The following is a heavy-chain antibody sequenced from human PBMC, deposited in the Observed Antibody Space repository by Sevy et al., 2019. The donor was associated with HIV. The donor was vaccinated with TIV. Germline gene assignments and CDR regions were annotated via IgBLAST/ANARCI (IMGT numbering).Heavy chain of an antibody. CDR2: ISSGGSYT. Sequence: GGSLRLSCSPSGFTLSDYYMSWIRQAPGKGLEWVSYISSGGSYTNYADSVKGRFTISRDNAKNFLYLEMNNLRAEDTAVYYCARDWRYYGGQYFDYWGQGTLVTVSS. V-gene: IGHV3-11*06. D-gene: IGHD4-17*01. J-gene: IGHJ4*02. CDR1: GFTLSDYY. CDR3: ARDWRYYGGQYFDY.